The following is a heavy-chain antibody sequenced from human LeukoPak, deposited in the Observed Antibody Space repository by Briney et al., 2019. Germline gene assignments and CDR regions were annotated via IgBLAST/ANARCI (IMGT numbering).Heavy chain of an antibody. CDR1: GGSISSYY. J-gene: IGHJ3*02. CDR2: IYYSGST. V-gene: IGHV4-59*01. Sequence: PSETLSLTCTVSGGSISSYYWSWIRQPPGKGLEWIGYIYYSGSTNYNPSLKSRVTISVDTSKNQFSLKLSSVTAADTAVYYCARVLRGYYYDSSGYLAFDIWGQGTMVTVSS. CDR3: ARVLRGYYYDSSGYLAFDI. D-gene: IGHD3-22*01.